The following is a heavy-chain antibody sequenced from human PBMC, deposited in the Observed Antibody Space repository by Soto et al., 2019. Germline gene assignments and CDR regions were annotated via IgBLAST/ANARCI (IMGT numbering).Heavy chain of an antibody. V-gene: IGHV1-69*02. CDR3: ASSYGSGYRAFDY. J-gene: IGHJ4*02. CDR2: INPILSLS. CDR1: GDPFTFYS. Sequence: QVKLVQSGAEVKRPGSSVKVSCKASGDPFTFYSINWVRQAPGLGLEWIGRINPILSLSNYAQRFQGRVTMTADKSTSTAYMELSSLRSEDTAIYYCASSYGSGYRAFDYWGQGALVTVSS. D-gene: IGHD3-10*01.